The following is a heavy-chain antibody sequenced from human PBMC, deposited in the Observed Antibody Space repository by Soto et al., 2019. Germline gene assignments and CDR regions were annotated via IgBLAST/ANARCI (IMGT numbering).Heavy chain of an antibody. CDR1: GFSFVDYA. D-gene: IGHD2-8*01. CDR2: ISWNSGPI. CDR3: AKSKGGNANGMGV. Sequence: EVRVVESGGGLVQPGRSLRLSCAASGFSFVDYAMHWVRQAPGKGLEWVSGISWNSGPIGYADSVKGRFTISRANANNSLYLQMNSLRADDTAMYYRAKSKGGNANGMGVRGQGATVAVSS. V-gene: IGHV3-9*01. J-gene: IGHJ6*02.